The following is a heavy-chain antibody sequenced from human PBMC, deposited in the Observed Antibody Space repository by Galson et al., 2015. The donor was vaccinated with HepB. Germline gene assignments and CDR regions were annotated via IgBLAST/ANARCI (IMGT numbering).Heavy chain of an antibody. CDR3: AKDQRGSSGWVDFDY. J-gene: IGHJ4*02. D-gene: IGHD6-19*01. V-gene: IGHV3-23*01. CDR2: ISDSGGST. CDR1: GFTVSSNY. Sequence: LRLSCAASGFTVSSNYMSWVRQAPGKGLEWVSAISDSGGSTYYTDSVKGRFTTSRDNSKNTLYLQMNSLRAEDTAVYYCAKDQRGSSGWVDFDYWGQGTLVTVSS.